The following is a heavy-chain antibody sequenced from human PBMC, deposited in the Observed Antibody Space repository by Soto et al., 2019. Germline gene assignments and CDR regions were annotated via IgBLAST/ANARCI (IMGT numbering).Heavy chain of an antibody. D-gene: IGHD3-16*02. J-gene: IGHJ6*02. CDR1: GGSISSNNW. CDR2: IYHSGST. Sequence: SETLSLACTVSGGSISSNNWWSWVRQPPGKGLEWIGEIYHSGSTNYNPSLKRRVAISADTSNNQFSLKLSSVTAADTALYYCAREARNHLDRRSYRDVWGRGTTVTVS. V-gene: IGHV4-4*02. CDR3: AREARNHLDRRSYRDV.